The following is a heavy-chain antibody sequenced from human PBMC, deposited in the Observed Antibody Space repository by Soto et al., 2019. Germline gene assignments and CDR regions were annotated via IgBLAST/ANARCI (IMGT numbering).Heavy chain of an antibody. D-gene: IGHD3-22*01. CDR2: ISAYNGNT. Sequence: ASVKVSCKASGYTFTNYGISWVGQGPGQGLEWMGWISAYNGNTNYAQKLQGRVTMTTDTSTSTAYMELRSLRSDDTAVYYCARGHYYDSSGYPWFDYWGQGTLVTVSS. J-gene: IGHJ4*02. CDR1: GYTFTNYG. CDR3: ARGHYYDSSGYPWFDY. V-gene: IGHV1-18*01.